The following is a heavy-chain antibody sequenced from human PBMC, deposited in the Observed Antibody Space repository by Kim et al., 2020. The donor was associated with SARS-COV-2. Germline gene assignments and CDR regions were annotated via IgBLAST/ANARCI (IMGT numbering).Heavy chain of an antibody. Sequence: GGSLRLSCAASGFTFSSYGMHWVRQAPGKGLEWVAVIWYDGGNKYYADSVKGRFTISRDNSKNTLYLQMNSLRAEDTAVYYCAKDRARIAVAGTPAYWGQGTLVTVSS. CDR1: GFTFSSYG. J-gene: IGHJ4*02. CDR2: IWYDGGNK. D-gene: IGHD6-19*01. CDR3: AKDRARIAVAGTPAY. V-gene: IGHV3-33*06.